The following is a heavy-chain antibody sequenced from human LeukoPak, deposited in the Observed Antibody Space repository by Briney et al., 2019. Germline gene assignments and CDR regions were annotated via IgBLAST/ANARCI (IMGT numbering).Heavy chain of an antibody. D-gene: IGHD3-22*01. CDR3: ARHGDPDYYDSSGYLDY. J-gene: IGHJ4*02. CDR2: IYYSGST. V-gene: IGHV4-59*08. Sequence: PSETLSLTCTVSGGSISSYYWSWIRQPPGKGLEWIGYIYYSGSTYYNPSLKSRVTISVDTSKNQFSLKLSSVTAADTAVYYCARHGDPDYYDSSGYLDYWGQGTLVTVSS. CDR1: GGSISSYY.